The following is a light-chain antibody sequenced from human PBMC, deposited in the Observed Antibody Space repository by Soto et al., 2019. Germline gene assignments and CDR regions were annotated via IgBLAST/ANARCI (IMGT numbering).Light chain of an antibody. V-gene: IGKV3-20*01. CDR1: QSVSSSY. CDR2: GAS. Sequence: EIVLTQSPGTLSLSPGERATLSCRASQSVSSSYLAWYQQKPGQAPRLLIYGASSRATGIPDRFSGSGSGTDFTFTISRLESEDFAVYYCQQYGSSPLTFGQGTKLEIK. J-gene: IGKJ2*01. CDR3: QQYGSSPLT.